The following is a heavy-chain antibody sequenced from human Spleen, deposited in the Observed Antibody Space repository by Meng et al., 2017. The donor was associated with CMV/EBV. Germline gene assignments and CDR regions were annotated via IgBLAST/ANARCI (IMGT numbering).Heavy chain of an antibody. V-gene: IGHV1-18*01. J-gene: IGHJ4*02. Sequence: ASVKVSCKASGYTFSIYGVTWVRQAPGQGLEWMGWISADNGNTNYAQEFQGRVTMTTDTSTSTAYMELRSLRSDDTAVYYCATDPSGSYLQYWGRGTLVTVSS. CDR1: GYTFSIYG. CDR2: ISADNGNT. CDR3: ATDPSGSYLQY. D-gene: IGHD1-26*01.